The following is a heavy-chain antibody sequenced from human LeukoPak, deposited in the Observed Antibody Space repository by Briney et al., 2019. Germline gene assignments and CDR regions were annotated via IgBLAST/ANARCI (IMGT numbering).Heavy chain of an antibody. V-gene: IGHV3-23*01. Sequence: GGSLRLSCAASGLTFSSYAMSWVRQAPGKGLEWVSAISGSGGSTYYADSVKGRFTISRDNSKNTLYLQMNSLRAEDTAVYYCAKDRGSSWLNWFDPWGQGTLVTVSS. CDR1: GLTFSSYA. CDR2: ISGSGGST. CDR3: AKDRGSSWLNWFDP. D-gene: IGHD6-13*01. J-gene: IGHJ5*02.